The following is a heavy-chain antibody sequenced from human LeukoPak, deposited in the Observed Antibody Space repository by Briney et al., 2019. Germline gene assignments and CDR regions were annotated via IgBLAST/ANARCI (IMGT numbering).Heavy chain of an antibody. CDR1: GFTFSSYG. D-gene: IGHD6-6*01. J-gene: IGHJ4*02. Sequence: KPGGSLRLSCAASGFTFSSYGMHWVRQAPGKGLEWVSSISSSSSYIYYADSVKGRFTISRDNAKNSLYLQMNSLRAEDTAVYYCARDLPLYSTPYSSSYFDYWGQGTLVTVSS. CDR2: ISSSSSYI. V-gene: IGHV3-21*01. CDR3: ARDLPLYSTPYSSSYFDY.